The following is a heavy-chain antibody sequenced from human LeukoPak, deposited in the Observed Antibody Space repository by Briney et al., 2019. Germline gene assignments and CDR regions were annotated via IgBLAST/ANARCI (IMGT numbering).Heavy chain of an antibody. CDR1: GYTFTSYA. CDR2: ISAYNGNT. V-gene: IGHV1-18*01. CDR3: ARDQVSWFGELPIFDY. J-gene: IGHJ4*02. D-gene: IGHD3-10*01. Sequence: ASVKVSCKASGYTFTSYAMNWVRQAPGQGLEWMGWISAYNGNTNYAQKLQGRVTMTTDTSTSTAYMELRSLRSDDTAVYYCARDQVSWFGELPIFDYWGQGTLVTVSS.